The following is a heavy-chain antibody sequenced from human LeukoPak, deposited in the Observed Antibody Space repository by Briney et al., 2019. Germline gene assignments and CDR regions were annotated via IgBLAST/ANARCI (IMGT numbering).Heavy chain of an antibody. CDR3: AIHYGWGSDNWLDP. D-gene: IGHD3-10*01. J-gene: IGHJ5*02. V-gene: IGHV3-23*01. CDR2: IIGSGEKT. CDR1: GFTFSNHG. Sequence: SLRLSRSAAGFTFSNHGISCVRQVPGKGMEWVSAIIGSGEKTYYGDSVKVRFTISSDNSNNTLHLQMNKMRADDTAIFYCAIHYGWGSDNWLDPWGQGTLVTVSS.